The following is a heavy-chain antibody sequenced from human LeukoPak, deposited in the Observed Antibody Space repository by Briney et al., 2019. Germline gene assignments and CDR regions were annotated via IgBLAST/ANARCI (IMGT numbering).Heavy chain of an antibody. CDR2: IYYSGST. V-gene: IGHV4-59*01. J-gene: IGHJ3*02. Sequence: PSETLSLTCTVSGGSISSYYWSWIRQPPGKGLEWIGYIYYSGSTNYNPSLKSRVTISVDTSKNQFSLKLSSVTAADTAVYYCARDSLTRTRAFDIWGQGTMVTVSS. CDR3: ARDSLTRTRAFDI. CDR1: GGSISSYY. D-gene: IGHD2-2*01.